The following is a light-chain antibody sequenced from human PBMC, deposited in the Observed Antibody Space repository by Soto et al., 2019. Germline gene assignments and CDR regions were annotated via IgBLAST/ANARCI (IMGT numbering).Light chain of an antibody. CDR1: QSVDINY. CDR2: AAS. V-gene: IGKV3-20*01. Sequence: EIVLTQSPGTLSLSPGERATLSCMASQSVDINYLAWYQQKPGQAPRLLFYAASRRATDIPDRFSGSGSGTDFTLTISRLEPEDVAVYYCHQYGNFPRTFGQGTKVEIK. J-gene: IGKJ1*01. CDR3: HQYGNFPRT.